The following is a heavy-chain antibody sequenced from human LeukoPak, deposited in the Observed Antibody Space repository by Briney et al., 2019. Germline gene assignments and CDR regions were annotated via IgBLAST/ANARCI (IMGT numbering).Heavy chain of an antibody. CDR2: ISGSGGST. J-gene: IGHJ6*03. D-gene: IGHD2-2*02. V-gene: IGHV3-23*01. CDR1: GFTFSSYA. Sequence: PGGSLRLSCAASGFTFSSYAMSWVRQAPGKGLEWVSAISGSGGSTYYADSVKGRFTISRDNSKNTLYLQMNSLRAEDTAVYYCAKVGCSSTSCYTGGYYYYYMDVWGKGTTVTVSS. CDR3: AKVGCSSTSCYTGGYYYYYMDV.